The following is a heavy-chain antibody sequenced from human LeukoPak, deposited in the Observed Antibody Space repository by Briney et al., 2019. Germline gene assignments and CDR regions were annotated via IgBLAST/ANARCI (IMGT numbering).Heavy chain of an antibody. V-gene: IGHV4-34*01. Sequence: ASETLSLTCAVYGGSSSGYYWSWIRQPPGKGLEWIGEINHSGSTNYNPSLKSRVTISVDTSKNQFSLKLSSVTAADTAVYYCARAILYLNRQLEQPFDYWGQGTLVTVSS. CDR2: INHSGST. CDR1: GGSSSGYY. CDR3: ARAILYLNRQLEQPFDY. D-gene: IGHD1/OR15-1a*01. J-gene: IGHJ4*02.